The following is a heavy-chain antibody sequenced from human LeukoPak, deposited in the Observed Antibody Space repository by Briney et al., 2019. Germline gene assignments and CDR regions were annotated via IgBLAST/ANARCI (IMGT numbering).Heavy chain of an antibody. Sequence: TGGSLRLSCAMSGFTFTNNAMTWVRQAPGKGLEWVSTIGGGDVEIHYADSVKGRFTISRDNPKNTLYLQMNSLRAEDTAVYYCGRGHRFCSRGNCNSPVDYWGQGTLVTVSS. CDR2: IGGGDVEI. J-gene: IGHJ4*02. CDR1: GFTFTNNA. D-gene: IGHD2-15*01. V-gene: IGHV3-23*01. CDR3: GRGHRFCSRGNCNSPVDY.